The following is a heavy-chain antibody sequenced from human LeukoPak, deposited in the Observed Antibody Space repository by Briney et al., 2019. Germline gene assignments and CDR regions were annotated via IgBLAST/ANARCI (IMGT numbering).Heavy chain of an antibody. J-gene: IGHJ4*02. CDR3: AKDHPYGYYDSSGPY. CDR2: ISGSGGST. CDR1: GFTFSSYA. D-gene: IGHD3-22*01. V-gene: IGHV3-23*01. Sequence: PGGSLRLSCAASGFTFSSYAMSWVRQAPGKGLEWVSAISGSGGSTYYADSVKGRFTISRDISKNTQYLQMNSLRAEDTAVYYCAKDHPYGYYDSSGPYWGQGTLVTVSS.